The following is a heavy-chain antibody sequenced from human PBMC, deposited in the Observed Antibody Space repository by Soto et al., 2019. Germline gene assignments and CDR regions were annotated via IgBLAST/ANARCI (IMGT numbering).Heavy chain of an antibody. V-gene: IGHV1-58*02. CDR2: IVVGSGNT. J-gene: IGHJ5*02. D-gene: IGHD3-22*01. Sequence: QMQLVQSGPEVKKPGTSVKVSCKASGFTFTSSAMQWVRQARGQRLEWIGWIVVGSGNTNYPQKFQERVTITRDMFXSIXYMEPSSLRSEDTAVYYCAADRGYYYDRSGYWFDPWGQRPLVTVSS. CDR3: AADRGYYYDRSGYWFDP. CDR1: GFTFTSSA.